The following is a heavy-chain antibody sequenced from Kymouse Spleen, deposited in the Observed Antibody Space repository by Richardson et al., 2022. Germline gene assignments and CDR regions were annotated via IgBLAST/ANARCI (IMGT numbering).Heavy chain of an antibody. J-gene: IGHJ6*02. D-gene: IGHD2-2*02. V-gene: IGHV4-4*02. CDR3: ARDRRYCSSTSCYYYYYGMDV. Sequence: QVQLQESGPGLVKPSGTLSLTCAVSGGSISSSNWWSWVRQPPGKGLEWIGEIYHSGSTNYNPSLKSRVTISVDKSKNQFSLKLSSVTAADTAVYYCARDRRYCSSTSCYYYYYGMDVWGQGTTVTVSS. CDR2: IYHSGST. CDR1: GGSISSSNW.